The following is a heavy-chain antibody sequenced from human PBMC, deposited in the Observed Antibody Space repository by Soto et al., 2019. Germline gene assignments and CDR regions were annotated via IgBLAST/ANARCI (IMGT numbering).Heavy chain of an antibody. CDR3: AGTFGDGYNPARGFIDY. CDR1: GGTFSSYA. D-gene: IGHD3-10*01. V-gene: IGHV1-69*06. J-gene: IGHJ4*02. CDR2: IIPIFGTA. Sequence: QVQLVQSGAEVKKPGSSVKVSCKASGGTFSSYAISWVRQAPGQGLEWMGGIIPIFGTANYAQKFQGRVTITADNSTSADYKELSSLRSEDTAVYYCAGTFGDGYNPARGFIDYWGQGTLVTVSS.